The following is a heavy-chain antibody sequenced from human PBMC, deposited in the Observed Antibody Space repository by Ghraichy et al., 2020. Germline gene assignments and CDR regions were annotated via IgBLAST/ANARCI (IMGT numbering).Heavy chain of an antibody. D-gene: IGHD3-22*01. J-gene: IGHJ6*02. CDR2: ISSSGSTI. CDR3: ARAHLPVYYDSSGSTPPYYYYGMDV. Sequence: GGSLRLSCAASGFTFSDYYMSWIRQAPGKGLEWVSYISSSGSTIYYADSVKGRFTISRDNAKNSLYLQMNSLRAEDTAVYYCARAHLPVYYDSSGSTPPYYYYGMDVWGQGTTVTVSS. CDR1: GFTFSDYY. V-gene: IGHV3-11*01.